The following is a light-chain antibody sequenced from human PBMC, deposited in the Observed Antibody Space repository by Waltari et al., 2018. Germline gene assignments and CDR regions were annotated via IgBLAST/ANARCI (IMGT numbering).Light chain of an antibody. V-gene: IGKV1-5*03. CDR1: QRITIW. J-gene: IGKJ2*01. CDR2: KAS. Sequence: DIQMSQSPSTLSASIGDRVTITCRASQRITIWLAWYQQKPGKAPKLLIYKASTLEGGVPSRFSGSGSGTEFTLTISSLQPDDFATYHCQQYNSYPYTFGQGTKVEMK. CDR3: QQYNSYPYT.